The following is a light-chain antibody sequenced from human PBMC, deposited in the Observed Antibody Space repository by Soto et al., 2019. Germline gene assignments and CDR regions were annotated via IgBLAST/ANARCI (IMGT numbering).Light chain of an antibody. CDR3: QSYDSSLSGSV. CDR2: GNS. CDR1: SSNIGAGYD. Sequence: QSVLTQPPSVSGAPGQRVTISCTGSSSNIGAGYDVHWYQQLPGTAPKLLIYGNSNRPSGVPDRFSGSKSGTSASLAITGLQAEDEADYYCQSYDSSLSGSVFGGGTQLPSS. J-gene: IGLJ7*01. V-gene: IGLV1-40*01.